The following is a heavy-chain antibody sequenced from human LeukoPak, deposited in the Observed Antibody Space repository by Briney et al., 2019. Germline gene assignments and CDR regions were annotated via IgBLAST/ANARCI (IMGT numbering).Heavy chain of an antibody. Sequence: PSETLSLTCTVSGGSISSRPYYWGWVRQPPRKGLEWIGSISYSGSIHYNPSLKSRVTTSVDTSKNHFSLRLSSVTAADTAVYYCATLEIGDYYFDYWGQGTLVTVSS. V-gene: IGHV4-39*01. CDR3: ATLEIGDYYFDY. D-gene: IGHD2-21*01. CDR1: GGSISSRPYY. J-gene: IGHJ4*02. CDR2: ISYSGSI.